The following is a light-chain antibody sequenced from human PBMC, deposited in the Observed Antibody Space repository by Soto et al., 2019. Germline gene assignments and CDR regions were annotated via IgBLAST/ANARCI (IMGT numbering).Light chain of an antibody. CDR3: QQYGNSRGT. CDR1: EGVXRN. Sequence: VVTKCAATLCVSPGDGATLSCRASEGVXRNLDWYQKKPGQAPRVLXDNASTRATGSPDRFSGGGSATDFPPTISRLEPENFAVYYCQQYGNSRGTFGQGTKVDIK. V-gene: IGKV3-20*01. CDR2: NAS. J-gene: IGKJ1*01.